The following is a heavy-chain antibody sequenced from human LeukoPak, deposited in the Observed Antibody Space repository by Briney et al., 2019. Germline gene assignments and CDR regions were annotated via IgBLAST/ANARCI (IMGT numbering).Heavy chain of an antibody. V-gene: IGHV4-39*01. J-gene: IGHJ5*02. Sequence: KPSETLSVTCTVSGGSISSSNYYWGWIRQPPGKGLEWIGSIYYSGNTYDNPSLKSRVTISVDTSKSQFSLKLSSVTAADTAVYYCARHPLKAYVSDWFDPWGQGTLVTVSS. D-gene: IGHD3-10*02. CDR2: IYYSGNT. CDR3: ARHPLKAYVSDWFDP. CDR1: GGSISSSNYY.